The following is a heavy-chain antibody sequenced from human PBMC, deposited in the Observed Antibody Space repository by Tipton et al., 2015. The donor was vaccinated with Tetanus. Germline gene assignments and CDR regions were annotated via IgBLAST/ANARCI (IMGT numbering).Heavy chain of an antibody. CDR3: ARWIGVIPVTGNDAFDV. D-gene: IGHD3-16*01. J-gene: IGHJ3*01. CDR1: GFTFSSRW. V-gene: IGHV4-34*01. CDR2: INEGGST. Sequence: LRLSCAASGFTFSSRWMNRIRQSPGKGLEWIGEINEGGSTNYNPSLESRVSISVDTSKHRFSLKVNSVIAADTATYYCARWIGVIPVTGNDAFDVWGPGAMVTVSS.